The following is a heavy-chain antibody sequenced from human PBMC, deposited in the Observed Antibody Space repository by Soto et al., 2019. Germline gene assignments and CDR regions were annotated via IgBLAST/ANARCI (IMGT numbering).Heavy chain of an antibody. CDR1: GFTFSSYS. J-gene: IGHJ6*02. Sequence: GGSLRLSCAASGFTFSSYSMHWVRQAPGKGLEWVAVISYDGSNKYYADSVKGRFTISRDNSKNTLYLQMNSLRAEDTAVFYCARDRGYCSTTSCPPYYYYGMDVWGQGTKVTVSS. D-gene: IGHD2-2*01. V-gene: IGHV3-30-3*01. CDR2: ISYDGSNK. CDR3: ARDRGYCSTTSCPPYYYYGMDV.